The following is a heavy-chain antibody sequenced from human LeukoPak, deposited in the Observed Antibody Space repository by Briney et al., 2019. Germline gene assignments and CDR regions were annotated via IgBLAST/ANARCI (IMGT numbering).Heavy chain of an antibody. D-gene: IGHD3-10*01. CDR3: ARDLNYYGSGPR. Sequence: PGGSLRLSCAASGFTFSSYSMNWVRQGPGKGLEWVASISSSSSYIYYADSAKGRFTVSRDNAKNSLHLQMDSLRVEDTAVYYCARDLNYYGSGPRWGRGTLVTVSS. CDR1: GFTFSSYS. CDR2: ISSSSSYI. V-gene: IGHV3-21*01. J-gene: IGHJ4*02.